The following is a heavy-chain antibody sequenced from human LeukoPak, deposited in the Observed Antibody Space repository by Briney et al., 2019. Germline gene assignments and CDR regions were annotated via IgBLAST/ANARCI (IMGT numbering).Heavy chain of an antibody. CDR1: GLTFSSYG. V-gene: IGHV3-30*18. CDR3: AKDSRYYYGMDV. CDR2: ISYDGSNK. J-gene: IGHJ6*02. Sequence: PGGSLRLSCAASGLTFSSYGMPWVRQAPGKGLEWVAVISYDGSNKYYADSVKGRFTISRDNSKNTLYLQMNSLRAEDTAVYYCAKDSRYYYGMDVWGQGTTVTVSS.